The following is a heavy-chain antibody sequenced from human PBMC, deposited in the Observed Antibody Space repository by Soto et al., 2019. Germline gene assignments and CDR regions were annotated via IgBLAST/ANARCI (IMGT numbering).Heavy chain of an antibody. CDR1: GFTVSNNY. CDR3: ATHPGGGGY. CDR2: IYSGGYT. J-gene: IGHJ4*02. V-gene: IGHV3-53*01. D-gene: IGHD3-10*01. Sequence: EVQLVESGGGLIQPGGSLRLSCAVSGFTVSNNYMSWVRQAPGKGLEGVSVIYSGGYTAYGDSVKGRFTISRDNSKNTSYPQTNTPGADYPGVYFWATHPGGGGYWGQGTLVTVSS.